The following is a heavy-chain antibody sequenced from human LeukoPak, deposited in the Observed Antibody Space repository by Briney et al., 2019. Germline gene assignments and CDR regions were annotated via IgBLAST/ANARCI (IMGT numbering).Heavy chain of an antibody. CDR3: AKDINPWNDVLSGRPFDY. CDR1: GFTFDDYA. J-gene: IGHJ4*02. D-gene: IGHD1-1*01. CDR2: ISWDGGST. Sequence: GGSLRLSCAASGFTFDDYAMHWVRQAPGKGLEWVSLISWDGGSTYYADSVKGRFTISRDNSKNSLYLQMNSLRTEDTALYYCAKDINPWNDVLSGRPFDYWGQGTLVTVSS. V-gene: IGHV3-43*02.